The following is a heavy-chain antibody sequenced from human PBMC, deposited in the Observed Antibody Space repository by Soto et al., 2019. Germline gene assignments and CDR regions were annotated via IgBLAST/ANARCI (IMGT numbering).Heavy chain of an antibody. CDR1: GDSVSSDITS. J-gene: IGHJ3*01. D-gene: IGHD3-10*01. V-gene: IGHV6-1*01. Sequence: QGQLQQSGPGLVKPSQTLSLTCAISGDSVSSDITSWNWIRQSPSRGLEWLGRTYYRSKWFHDSAVSVKSRITINPDTSKNQLSLELNSMTPEDTAVYYCARGNALDVWGQGTVVTVSS. CDR3: ARGNALDV. CDR2: TYYRSKWFH.